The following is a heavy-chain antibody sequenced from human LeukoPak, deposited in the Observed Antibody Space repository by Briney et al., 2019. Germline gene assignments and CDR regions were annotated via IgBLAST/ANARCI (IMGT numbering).Heavy chain of an antibody. V-gene: IGHV3-48*04. CDR2: ISSSGSTI. J-gene: IGHJ4*02. D-gene: IGHD6-6*01. CDR1: GFTFSSYG. CDR3: ARFKYSSSDLDY. Sequence: GGSLRLSCAASGFTFSSYGMHWVRQAPGKGLEWVSYISSSGSTIYYADSVKGRFTISRDNAKNSLYLQMNSLRAEDTAVYYCARFKYSSSDLDYWGQGTLVTVSS.